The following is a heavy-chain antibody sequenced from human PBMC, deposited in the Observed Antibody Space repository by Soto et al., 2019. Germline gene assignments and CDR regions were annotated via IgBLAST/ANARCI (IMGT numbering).Heavy chain of an antibody. CDR3: ARGGPLYYSSSWYSGDY. V-gene: IGHV1-3*01. CDR1: GYTFTSYA. D-gene: IGHD6-13*01. CDR2: INAGNGNT. Sequence: ASVKVSCKASGYTFTSYAMHWVRQAPGQRLEWMGWINAGNGNTKYSQKFQGRVTITRDTSASTAYMELSSLRSEDTAVYYCARGGPLYYSSSWYSGDYWGQGTLVPVSS. J-gene: IGHJ4*02.